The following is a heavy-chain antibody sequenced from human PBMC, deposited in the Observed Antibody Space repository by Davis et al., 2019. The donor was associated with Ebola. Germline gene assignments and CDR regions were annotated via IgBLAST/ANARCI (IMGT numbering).Heavy chain of an antibody. J-gene: IGHJ3*01. CDR3: ARSSTSIYGVAMTNDAFDF. CDR2: IYYRGST. Sequence: MPSETLSLTCTISGGSITSSTLFYWGWIRQPPGKGLEWIGSIYYRGSTHYTPSLKSRVTISVDTSKNQFSLKLSSVTAADTAMYYCARSSTSIYGVAMTNDAFDFWGQGTMVIVSS. CDR1: GGSITSSTLFY. D-gene: IGHD3-3*01. V-gene: IGHV4-39*07.